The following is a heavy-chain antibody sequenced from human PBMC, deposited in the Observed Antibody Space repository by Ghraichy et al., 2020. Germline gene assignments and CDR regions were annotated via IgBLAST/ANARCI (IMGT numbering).Heavy chain of an antibody. J-gene: IGHJ4*02. CDR1: GDTFTGYY. D-gene: IGHD3-16*02. V-gene: IGHV1-2*06. CDR3: ARDRSRGEFSFMGY. CDR2: INPNSGGT. Sequence: ASVKVSCKPSGDTFTGYYIHWVRQAPGQGLEWMGRINPNSGGTNYAQKFQGRVTMTRDTSISTAYVDLHSLRSDDTAVYYCARDRSRGEFSFMGYWGQGTLVTVSS.